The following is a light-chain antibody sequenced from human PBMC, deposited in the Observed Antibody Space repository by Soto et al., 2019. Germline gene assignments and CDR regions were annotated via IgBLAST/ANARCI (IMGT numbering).Light chain of an antibody. CDR1: QSISSW. J-gene: IGKJ4*01. CDR3: QQYNSYPLT. V-gene: IGKV1-5*03. CDR2: KAS. Sequence: DIQITQSPSTLSGSVGDGVTITCRASQSISSWLAWYQQKPGKAPKLLIYKASSLESGVPSRFSGSGSGTEFTLTISSLQPDDFATYYCQQYNSYPLTFGGGTKVDIK.